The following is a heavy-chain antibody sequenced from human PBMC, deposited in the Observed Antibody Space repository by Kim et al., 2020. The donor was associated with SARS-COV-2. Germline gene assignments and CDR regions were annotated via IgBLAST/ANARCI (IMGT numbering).Heavy chain of an antibody. Sequence: ASVKVSCKASGYTFTSYGISWVRQAPGQGLEWMGWISAYNGNTNYAQKLQGRVTMTTDTSTSTAYMELRSLRSDDTAVYYCARSPKTIIAAAQLGYWGQGTLVTVSS. V-gene: IGHV1-18*01. CDR1: GYTFTSYG. J-gene: IGHJ4*02. CDR3: ARSPKTIIAAAQLGY. CDR2: ISAYNGNT. D-gene: IGHD6-13*01.